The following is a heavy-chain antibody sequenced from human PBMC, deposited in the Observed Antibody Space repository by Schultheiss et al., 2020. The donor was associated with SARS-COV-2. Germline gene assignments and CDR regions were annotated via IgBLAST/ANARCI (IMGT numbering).Heavy chain of an antibody. CDR3: ARGGGATGGYDAFDI. CDR1: GFTFSSYA. J-gene: IGHJ3*02. D-gene: IGHD1-26*01. CDR2: ISYDGSNK. Sequence: GGSLRLSCAASGFTFSSYAMHWVRQAPGKGLEWVAVISYDGSNKYYADSVKGRFTISRDNSKNTLYLQMNSLRAEDTAVYYCARGGGATGGYDAFDIWGQGTMVTVSS. V-gene: IGHV3-30*01.